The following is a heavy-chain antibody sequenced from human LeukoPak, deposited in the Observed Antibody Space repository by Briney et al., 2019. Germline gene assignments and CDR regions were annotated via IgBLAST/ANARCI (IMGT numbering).Heavy chain of an antibody. Sequence: GGSLRLSCAASGFIFSSYDMLWVRQTPGKGLEYVSSISGCGCGTFYANSVKDRFNISRDNSKNTLYLQMGSLRAEDMAVYYCTRDRSRAEDVWGQGTLVTVSS. V-gene: IGHV3-64*01. CDR1: GFIFSSYD. CDR3: TRDRSRAEDV. CDR2: ISGCGCGT. J-gene: IGHJ4*02. D-gene: IGHD1-14*01.